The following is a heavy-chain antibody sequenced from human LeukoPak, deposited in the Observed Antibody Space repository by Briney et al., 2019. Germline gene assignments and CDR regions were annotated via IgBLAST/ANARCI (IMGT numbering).Heavy chain of an antibody. Sequence: SETLSLTCTVSDDSISSYYWSWIRQPPGKGLEWIGYIYYSGSTNYNPSLKSRVTISVDTSKNQFSLKLSSVTAADTAVYYCARHRSGSYWRAFDIWGQGAMVTVSS. J-gene: IGHJ3*02. CDR1: DDSISSYY. CDR3: ARHRSGSYWRAFDI. CDR2: IYYSGST. D-gene: IGHD1-26*01. V-gene: IGHV4-59*08.